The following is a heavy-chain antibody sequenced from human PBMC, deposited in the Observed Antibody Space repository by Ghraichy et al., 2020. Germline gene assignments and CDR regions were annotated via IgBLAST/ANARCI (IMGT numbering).Heavy chain of an antibody. CDR3: AGCTGWCLC. CDR2: ISGSTSYI. V-gene: IGHV3-21*01. D-gene: IGHD6-19*01. J-gene: IGHJ4*02. CDR1: GFTFSHYT. Sequence: SCTASGFTFSHYTMNWVRQAPGKGLEWVSSISGSTSYIYYADSVKGRFTISRDNVKNSLYLQLNSLRPEDTAVYYCAGCTGWCLCWGQGTLVTVSS.